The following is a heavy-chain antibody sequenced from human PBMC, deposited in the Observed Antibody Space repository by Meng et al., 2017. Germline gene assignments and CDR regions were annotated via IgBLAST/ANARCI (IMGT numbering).Heavy chain of an antibody. CDR3: ARKQFLYDSSGHPTGGYFQH. D-gene: IGHD3-22*01. V-gene: IGHV3-66*02. J-gene: IGHJ1*01. Sequence: GESLKISCAASGFTVSSNYMSWVRQAPGKGLEWVSVIYSGGSTYYADSVKGRFTISRDNSKNTLYLQMNSLRAEDTAVYYCARKQFLYDSSGHPTGGYFQHRGQGTLVTVSS. CDR1: GFTVSSNY. CDR2: IYSGGST.